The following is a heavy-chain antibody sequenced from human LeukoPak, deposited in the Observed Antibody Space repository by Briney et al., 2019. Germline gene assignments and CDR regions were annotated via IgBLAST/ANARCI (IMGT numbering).Heavy chain of an antibody. CDR1: GFTFSNAW. CDR2: IKSKTDGGTT. Sequence: GGSLRLSCAASGFTFSNAWMSWVRQAPGKGLEWVGRIKSKTDGGTTDYAAPVKGRFTISRDDSKNTLYLQMNSLKTEDTAVYYCTTDLDIVVVVAADPDYWGQGTLVTVSS. D-gene: IGHD2-15*01. CDR3: TTDLDIVVVVAADPDY. V-gene: IGHV3-15*01. J-gene: IGHJ4*02.